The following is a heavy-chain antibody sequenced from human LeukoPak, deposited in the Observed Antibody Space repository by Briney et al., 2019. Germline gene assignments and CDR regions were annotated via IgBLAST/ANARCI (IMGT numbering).Heavy chain of an antibody. V-gene: IGHV3-30*18. CDR2: ISYDGSNK. Sequence: SGGSLRLSCAASGFTFSSYGMHWVRQAPGKGLEWVAVISYDGSNKYYADSVKGRFTISRDNSKNTLYLQMNSLRAEDTAVYYCAKEFAAFDIWGQGTMVTVSS. J-gene: IGHJ3*02. CDR3: AKEFAAFDI. CDR1: GFTFSSYG.